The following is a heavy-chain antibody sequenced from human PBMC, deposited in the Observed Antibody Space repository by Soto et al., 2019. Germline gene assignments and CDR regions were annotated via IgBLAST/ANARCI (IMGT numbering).Heavy chain of an antibody. J-gene: IGHJ6*01. CDR3: XXXXXXXXXXXSVNELFGMXV. CDR2: IIPIFGTA. D-gene: IGHD1-1*01. CDR1: GGTFSSYA. Sequence: QVQLVQSGAEVKKPGSSVKVSCKASGGTFSSYAISWVRQAPGQGLEWMGGIIPIFGTANYAQKFQGRVTITADKSTSTAYMELSSQRSEDTAVXXXXXXXXXXXXXXSVNELFGMXV. V-gene: IGHV1-69*06.